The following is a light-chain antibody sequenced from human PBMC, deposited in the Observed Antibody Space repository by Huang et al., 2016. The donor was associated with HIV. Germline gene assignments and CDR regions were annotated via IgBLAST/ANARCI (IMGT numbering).Light chain of an antibody. CDR2: WSS. Sequence: DIVMTQSPESLAVSLGERASINCKSSQSVLFSPNNDNYLAWYQQKPGPPPKLLIYWSSARESGVPDRFSGSGSGTNFTLTISSLQAEDVAVYYCQQYYKSPLTFGPGTKVDI. J-gene: IGKJ3*01. V-gene: IGKV4-1*01. CDR1: QSVLFSPNNDNY. CDR3: QQYYKSPLT.